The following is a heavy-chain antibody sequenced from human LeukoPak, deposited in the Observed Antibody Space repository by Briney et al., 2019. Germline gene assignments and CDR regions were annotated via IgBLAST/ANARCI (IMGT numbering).Heavy chain of an antibody. CDR2: ISTYNPNT. CDR3: ARSPARGYDILTNYNDY. V-gene: IGHV1-18*01. Sequence: ASVKVSCKVSGYTLTELSMHWVRQAPGQGLEWMGWISTYNPNTNYAQKFQGRVTMTTDTSTSTVYMELRSLRSDDTAVYYCARSPARGYDILTNYNDYWGQGTLVTVSS. J-gene: IGHJ4*02. CDR1: GYTLTELS. D-gene: IGHD3-9*01.